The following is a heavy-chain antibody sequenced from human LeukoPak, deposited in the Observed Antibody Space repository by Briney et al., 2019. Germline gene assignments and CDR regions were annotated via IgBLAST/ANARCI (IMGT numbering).Heavy chain of an antibody. CDR2: ISYDGSNK. Sequence: GGSLRLSCAASGFTFSSYGMHWVRQAPGKGLEWVAVISYDGSNKYYADSVKGRFTISRDNSKNTLYLQMNSLRVEDTAVYYCARGLMYYDSSGFGDYWGQGTLVTVSS. D-gene: IGHD3-22*01. CDR1: GFTFSSYG. J-gene: IGHJ4*02. CDR3: ARGLMYYDSSGFGDY. V-gene: IGHV3-30*03.